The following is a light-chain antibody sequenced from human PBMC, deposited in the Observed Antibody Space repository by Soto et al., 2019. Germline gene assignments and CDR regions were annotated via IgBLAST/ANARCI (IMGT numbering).Light chain of an antibody. V-gene: IGLV2-23*01. CDR2: EGS. CDR3: CSYAGNPYV. Sequence: SALTQPASVSGSPGQSIAISCTGTSSDVGSYNSVSWYQQHPGKAPKLMIYEGSKRPSGVSDRFSGSKSGNTASLTISGLQAEDEADYYCCSYAGNPYVFGTGTKVTVL. CDR1: SSDVGSYNS. J-gene: IGLJ1*01.